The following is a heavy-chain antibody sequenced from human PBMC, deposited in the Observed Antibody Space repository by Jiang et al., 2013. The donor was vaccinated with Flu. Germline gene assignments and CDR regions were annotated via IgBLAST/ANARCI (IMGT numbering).Heavy chain of an antibody. CDR3: ATALGDFWSGYPF. Sequence: GAEVKKPGASVKVSCKVSGYTLTELSIHWVRQAPGKGLEWMGGFDPEDGETIYAQNFQGRVTMTEDTSTDTAYMELRSLRSEDTAMFYCATALGDFWSGYPFWGQGTMVTVSS. CDR2: FDPEDGET. V-gene: IGHV1-24*01. J-gene: IGHJ3*01. CDR1: GYTLTELS. D-gene: IGHD3-3*01.